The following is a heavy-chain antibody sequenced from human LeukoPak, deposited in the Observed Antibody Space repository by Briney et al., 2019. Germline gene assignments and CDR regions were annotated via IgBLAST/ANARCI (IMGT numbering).Heavy chain of an antibody. CDR1: GGTFSSYA. D-gene: IGHD3-22*01. CDR3: ATSPEDSSGLDY. Sequence: GASVKVSCKASGGTFSSYAISWVRQAPGQGLEWMGRIIPILGLANYAQKFQGRVTITADKSTSTAYMELSSLRSDDTAVYYCATSPEDSSGLDYWGQGTLVTVSS. J-gene: IGHJ4*02. CDR2: IIPILGLA. V-gene: IGHV1-69*04.